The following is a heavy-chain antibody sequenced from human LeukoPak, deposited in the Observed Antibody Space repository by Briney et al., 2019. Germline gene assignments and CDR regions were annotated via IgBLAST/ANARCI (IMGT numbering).Heavy chain of an antibody. D-gene: IGHD3-10*01. CDR3: ARSPLLWTVDY. CDR2: IYPRDSDV. V-gene: IGHV5-51*06. J-gene: IGHJ4*02. Sequence: GESLQISCEASGYSFGDYWIGWVRQMPGKGLEWMGIIYPRDSDVRYSPSFQGQVTISADKSISTAYLQWSSLKVSDTAMYYCARSPLLWTVDYWGQGTLVTVSS. CDR1: GYSFGDYW.